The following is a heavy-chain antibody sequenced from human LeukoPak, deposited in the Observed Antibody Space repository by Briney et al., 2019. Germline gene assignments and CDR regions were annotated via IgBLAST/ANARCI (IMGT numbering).Heavy chain of an antibody. CDR2: IFHTGSA. CDR1: GYSISSGYY. D-gene: IGHD3-10*01. J-gene: IGHJ6*04. CDR3: ARAFISPQV. Sequence: SETLSLTCNVSGYSISSGYYWGWIRQPPGKGLEYIGSIFHTGSADYNPSLKSRVTISVDTSKNQFSLKLSSVTAADTAVYYCARAFISPQVWGKGTTVTVSS. V-gene: IGHV4-38-2*02.